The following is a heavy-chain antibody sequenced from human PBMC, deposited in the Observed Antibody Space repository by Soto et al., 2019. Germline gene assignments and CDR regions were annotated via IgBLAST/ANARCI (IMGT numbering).Heavy chain of an antibody. J-gene: IGHJ4*02. CDR1: GYTFTSYG. D-gene: IGHD3-10*01. CDR2: ISANNGNT. Sequence: ASVKVSCKASGYTFTSYGISWVRQAPGQGLEWMGWISANNGNTSYAQKLQGRVTMTRDTAIRTAYMEVSRLRSDDTAVYYCARGRASGSYYLLDYWGQGTLVTVSS. CDR3: ARGRASGSYYLLDY. V-gene: IGHV1-18*04.